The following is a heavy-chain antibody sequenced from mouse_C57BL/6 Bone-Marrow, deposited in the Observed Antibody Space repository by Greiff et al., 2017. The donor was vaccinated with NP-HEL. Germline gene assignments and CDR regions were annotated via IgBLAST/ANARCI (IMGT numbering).Heavy chain of an antibody. CDR2: IYPRSGNT. Sequence: QVQLQQSGAELARPGASVKLSCKASGYTFTSYGISWVKQRTGQGLEWIGEIYPRSGNTYYNEKFKGKATLTADKSSSTAYMELRSLTSEDSAVYFCASYDGYYDWYFDVWGTGTTVTVSS. V-gene: IGHV1-81*01. J-gene: IGHJ1*03. CDR1: GYTFTSYG. CDR3: ASYDGYYDWYFDV. D-gene: IGHD2-3*01.